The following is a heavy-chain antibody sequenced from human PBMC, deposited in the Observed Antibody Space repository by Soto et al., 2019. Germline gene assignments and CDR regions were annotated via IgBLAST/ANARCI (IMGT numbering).Heavy chain of an antibody. Sequence: EVHLLESGGGLVQPGGPLRLPCKASGSTFSGIPMPWVRQAPGRGLEGVPGITARGGRTYYADSVKGRFTISRDNSKSTLYLQMNSLRAEDTAVYYCAKDTRYADYVRWFDSWGQGTLVTVSS. CDR3: AKDTRYADYVRWFDS. V-gene: IGHV3-23*01. CDR1: GSTFSGIP. CDR2: ITARGGRT. J-gene: IGHJ5*01. D-gene: IGHD4-17*01.